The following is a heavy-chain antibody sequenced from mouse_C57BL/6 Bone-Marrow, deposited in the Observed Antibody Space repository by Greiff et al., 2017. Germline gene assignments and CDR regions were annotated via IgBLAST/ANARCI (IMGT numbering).Heavy chain of an antibody. CDR1: GYTFTSYW. V-gene: IGHV1-59*01. Sequence: QVQLQQPGAELVRPGTSVKLSCKASGYTFTSYWMHWVKQRPGQGLEWIGVIDPSDSYTTYNQKFKGKATLTVDTSSSTAYMQLSSLTSEDSAVYYCARCSNPHWDFDVWGTGTTVTVSA. J-gene: IGHJ1*03. CDR2: IDPSDSYT. CDR3: ARCSNPHWDFDV. D-gene: IGHD2-5*01.